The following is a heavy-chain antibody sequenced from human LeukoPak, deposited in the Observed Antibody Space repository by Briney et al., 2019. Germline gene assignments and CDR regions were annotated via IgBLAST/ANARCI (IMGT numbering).Heavy chain of an antibody. V-gene: IGHV4-59*11. Sequence: SETLSLTCTVSGVSISSHYWSWVRQPPGKGLEWIGYIYHSGSTNYNPSLQSRVTISVDTSKNQFSLKLSSVTAADTAVYYCVTFPASYTSAWYDWGQGTLVTVSS. CDR2: IYHSGST. CDR3: VTFPASYTSAWYD. D-gene: IGHD6-19*01. CDR1: GVSISSHY. J-gene: IGHJ4*02.